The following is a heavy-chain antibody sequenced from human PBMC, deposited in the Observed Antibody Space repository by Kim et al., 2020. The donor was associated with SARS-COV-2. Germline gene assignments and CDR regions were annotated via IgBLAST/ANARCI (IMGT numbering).Heavy chain of an antibody. Sequence: SRVTISVDTSKNQFSLKLSSVTAADAAVYYCARHSRRRAAAKGGNWFDPWGQGTLVTVSS. J-gene: IGHJ5*02. V-gene: IGHV4-39*01. D-gene: IGHD6-13*01. CDR3: ARHSRRRAAAKGGNWFDP.